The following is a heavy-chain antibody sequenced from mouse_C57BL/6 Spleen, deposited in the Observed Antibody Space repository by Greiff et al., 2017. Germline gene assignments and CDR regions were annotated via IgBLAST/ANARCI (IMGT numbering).Heavy chain of an antibody. CDR1: GFTFSDYG. CDR3: ARGLPPFAY. V-gene: IGHV5-17*01. D-gene: IGHD2-4*01. Sequence: EVKLQESGGGLVKPGGSLKLSCAASGFTFSDYGMHWVRQAPEKGLEWVAYISSGSSTIYYADTVKGRFTISRDNAKNTLFLQMTSLRSEDTAMYYCARGLPPFAYWGQGTLVTVSA. CDR2: ISSGSSTI. J-gene: IGHJ3*01.